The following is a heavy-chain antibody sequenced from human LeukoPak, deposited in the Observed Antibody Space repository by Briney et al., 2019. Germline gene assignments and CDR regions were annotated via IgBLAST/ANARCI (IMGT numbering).Heavy chain of an antibody. J-gene: IGHJ3*02. V-gene: IGHV1-18*01. D-gene: IGHD3-22*01. CDR1: GYTFTSYG. CDR3: SRGYYDSSGFDAFDI. CDR2: ISAYNGNT. Sequence: ASVKVSCKASGYTFTSYGISWVRQAPGQGLEWMGWISAYNGNTNYAQKLQGRVTTTTDTSTSTAYMELRSLRSDDTAVYYCSRGYYDSSGFDAFDIWGQGTMVTVSS.